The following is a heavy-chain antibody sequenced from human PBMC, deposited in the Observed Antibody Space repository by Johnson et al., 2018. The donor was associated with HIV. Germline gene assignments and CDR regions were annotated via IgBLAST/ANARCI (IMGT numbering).Heavy chain of an antibody. CDR2: ISAGTYGP. J-gene: IGHJ3*02. D-gene: IGHD5-24*01. Sequence: VQLVESGGGLVQPGGSLRLSCAASGLTFRSHEFSWVRQPPGKGLEWVSAISAGTYGPYYADSVKGRFTISRDNSKNTLYLQMNSLRVEDTAVYYCARDLGWLQSGDAFDIWGQGTMVTVSS. V-gene: IGHV3-23*04. CDR3: ARDLGWLQSGDAFDI. CDR1: GLTFRSHE.